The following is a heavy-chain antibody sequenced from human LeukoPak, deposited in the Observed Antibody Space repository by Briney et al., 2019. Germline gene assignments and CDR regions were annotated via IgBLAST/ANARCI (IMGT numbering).Heavy chain of an antibody. CDR1: GYTFTSYD. D-gene: IGHD6-19*01. CDR2: MNPNSGNT. Sequence: SVKVSCKASGYTFTSYDINWGGQATGKGLEGRGWMNPNSGNTGYAQKFQGRVTMTRNTSISTAYMELSSLRSEDTAVYYCARVQWLAPQYYFDYWGQGTLVTVSS. CDR3: ARVQWLAPQYYFDY. J-gene: IGHJ4*02. V-gene: IGHV1-8*01.